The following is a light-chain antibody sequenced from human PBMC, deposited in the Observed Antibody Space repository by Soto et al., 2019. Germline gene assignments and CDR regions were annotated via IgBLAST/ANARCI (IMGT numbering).Light chain of an antibody. J-gene: IGKJ1*01. Sequence: TQSPGTLSLSRGERASLSCSASQSVSSSYLAWYQQKPGQAPRLLIYGASSRATGIPDRFSGSGSGTDFTLTISRLEPEDFAVYYCQQYGSSPQTFGQGTKVDIK. CDR2: GAS. V-gene: IGKV3-20*01. CDR1: QSVSSSY. CDR3: QQYGSSPQT.